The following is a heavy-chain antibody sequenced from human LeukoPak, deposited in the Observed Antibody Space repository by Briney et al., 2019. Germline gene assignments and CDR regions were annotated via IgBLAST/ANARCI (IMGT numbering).Heavy chain of an antibody. D-gene: IGHD3-22*01. CDR3: ARSYYYDSRGAFDI. J-gene: IGHJ3*02. Sequence: SETLSLTCTVFGGSISSYYWSWIRQPPGKGLEWIGYIYYSGSTNYNPSLKSRVTISVDTSKNQFSLKLSSVTAADTAVYYCARSYYYDSRGAFDIWDQGTMVTVSS. V-gene: IGHV4-59*01. CDR1: GGSISSYY. CDR2: IYYSGST.